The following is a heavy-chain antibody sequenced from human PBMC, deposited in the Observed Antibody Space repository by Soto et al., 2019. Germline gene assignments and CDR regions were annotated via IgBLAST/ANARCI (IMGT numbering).Heavy chain of an antibody. CDR2: IYYSGST. J-gene: IGHJ6*02. Sequence: SETLSLTCTVSGGSISSSSYYWGWIRQPPGKGLEWIGSIYYSGSTYYNPSLKSRATISVDTSKNQFSLKLSSVTAADTAVYYCARAPGEIRYFDWFSGYYYGMDVWGQGTTVTVSS. CDR1: GGSISSSSYY. V-gene: IGHV4-39*01. D-gene: IGHD3-9*01. CDR3: ARAPGEIRYFDWFSGYYYGMDV.